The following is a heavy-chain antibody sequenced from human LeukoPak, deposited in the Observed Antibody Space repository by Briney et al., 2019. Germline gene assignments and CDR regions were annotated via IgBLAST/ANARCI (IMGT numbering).Heavy chain of an antibody. J-gene: IGHJ5*02. CDR2: INPSGGDT. Sequence: ASVKVSCKASGYIFTSYYMHWVRQAPGQGLEWMGIINPSGGDTSYAQKFQGRVTMTRDMSTSTVYMELSSLRSEDTAVYYCAPLSGSYPPLDSWGQGTLVTVSS. CDR1: GYIFTSYY. CDR3: APLSGSYPPLDS. D-gene: IGHD1-26*01. V-gene: IGHV1-46*01.